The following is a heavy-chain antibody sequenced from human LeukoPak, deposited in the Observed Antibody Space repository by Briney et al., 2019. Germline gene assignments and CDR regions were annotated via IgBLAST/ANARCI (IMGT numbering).Heavy chain of an antibody. J-gene: IGHJ4*02. CDR2: IYSGGST. CDR3: AKLSDGSGLPYYFDS. V-gene: IGHV3-53*01. CDR1: GFTVSSNY. Sequence: GGSLRLSCAASGFTVSSNYMSWVRQAPGKGLEWVSVIYSGGSTYYADSVKGRFTISRDNSKNTLYLQMNSLRAEDTAIYICAKLSDGSGLPYYFDSWGQGTLVTVS. D-gene: IGHD3-10*01.